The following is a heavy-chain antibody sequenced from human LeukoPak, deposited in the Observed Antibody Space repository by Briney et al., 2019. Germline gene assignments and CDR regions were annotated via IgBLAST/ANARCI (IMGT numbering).Heavy chain of an antibody. J-gene: IGHJ4*02. CDR2: ISYDGSNK. CDR1: GFTFSSFG. Sequence: GRSLRLSCAASGFTFSSFGMHWVRQAPGKGLEWVAVISYDGSNKYYADSVKGRFTISRDNSKNTLYLQMNSLRAEDTAVYYCASHLGTHFDYWGQGTLVTVSS. V-gene: IGHV3-30*03. D-gene: IGHD7-27*01. CDR3: ASHLGTHFDY.